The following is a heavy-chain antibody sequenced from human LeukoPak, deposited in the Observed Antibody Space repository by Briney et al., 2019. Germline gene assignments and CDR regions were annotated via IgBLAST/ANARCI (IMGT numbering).Heavy chain of an antibody. V-gene: IGHV3-33*08. Sequence: GGSLRLSCAASGFTLSNYAMSWVRQAPGKGLEWVAVIWYDGSNINYGDSVKGRFAISRDNSRNTLYLQMNSLRAEDTALYYCAREPTTLNGYSVSRRHHYFDHWGQGALVIVSS. D-gene: IGHD5-24*01. CDR1: GFTLSNYA. J-gene: IGHJ4*02. CDR3: AREPTTLNGYSVSRRHHYFDH. CDR2: IWYDGSNI.